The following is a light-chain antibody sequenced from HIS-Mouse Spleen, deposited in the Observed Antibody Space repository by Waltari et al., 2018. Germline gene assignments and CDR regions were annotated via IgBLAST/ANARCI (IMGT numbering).Light chain of an antibody. J-gene: IGLJ3*02. CDR2: EGS. CDR1: SSDVGSYNL. V-gene: IGLV2-23*01. Sequence: QSALTQPASVSGSPGQSITISCTGTSSDVGSYNLVSWYQQHPGKAPKHMIYEGSKRPSGVSYRFSGSKSGNTASLTISGLQAEDEADYYCCSYAGSSTWVFGGGTKLTVL. CDR3: CSYAGSSTWV.